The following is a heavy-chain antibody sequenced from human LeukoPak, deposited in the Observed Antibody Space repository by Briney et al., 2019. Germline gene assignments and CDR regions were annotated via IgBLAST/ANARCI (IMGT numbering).Heavy chain of an antibody. CDR2: ISYDGSNK. CDR3: AKDNQVGSGWYVQYYFDY. J-gene: IGHJ4*02. CDR1: GFTFSSYA. Sequence: PGGSLRLSCAASGFTFSSYAMHWVRQAPGKGLEWVAVISYDGSNKYYADSVKGRFTISRDNSKNTLYLQMNSLRAEDTAVYYCAKDNQVGSGWYVQYYFDYWGQGTLVTVSS. V-gene: IGHV3-30-3*01. D-gene: IGHD6-19*01.